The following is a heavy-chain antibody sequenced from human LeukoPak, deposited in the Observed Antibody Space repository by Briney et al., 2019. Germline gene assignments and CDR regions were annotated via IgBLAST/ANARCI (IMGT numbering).Heavy chain of an antibody. Sequence: SETLSLTCTVSGYSITSMYWSWIRQPPGKGLEVIGYTYIGGDTNYNPSLKRRVSISLDTSKNQLSLKMGSVTAADTAVYYCARTARVFDYGGQGTLVTVSS. CDR1: GYSITSMY. V-gene: IGHV4-4*09. J-gene: IGHJ4*02. CDR3: ARTARVFDY. CDR2: TYIGGDT. D-gene: IGHD5-18*01.